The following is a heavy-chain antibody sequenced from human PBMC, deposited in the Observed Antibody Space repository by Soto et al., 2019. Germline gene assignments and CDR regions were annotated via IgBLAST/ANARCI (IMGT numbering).Heavy chain of an antibody. V-gene: IGHV4-30-4*01. Sequence: SETLSLTCTVPGGSISSGDYYWSWIRQPPGKGLEWIGYIYYSGSTYYNPPLKSRVTISVDTSKNQFSLKLSSVTAADTAVYYYARDRRSVTTSGYYYGMDVWGQGTTVTVSS. CDR2: IYYSGST. CDR3: ARDRRSVTTSGYYYGMDV. D-gene: IGHD4-4*01. J-gene: IGHJ6*02. CDR1: GGSISSGDYY.